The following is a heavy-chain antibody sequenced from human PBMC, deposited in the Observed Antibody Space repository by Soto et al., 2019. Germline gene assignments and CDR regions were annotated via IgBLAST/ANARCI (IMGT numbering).Heavy chain of an antibody. CDR2: IKQDGSEK. CDR3: ARGKEIAARFDY. J-gene: IGHJ4*02. D-gene: IGHD6-6*01. Sequence: EVQLVESGGGLVQPGGSLRLSCAASGFTFSSYWISWARQAPGKGLEWVANIKQDGSEKYYVDSVKGRFTISRDNAKNSLYLQMNSLRAEDTAVYYCARGKEIAARFDYWGQGTLVTVSS. V-gene: IGHV3-7*03. CDR1: GFTFSSYW.